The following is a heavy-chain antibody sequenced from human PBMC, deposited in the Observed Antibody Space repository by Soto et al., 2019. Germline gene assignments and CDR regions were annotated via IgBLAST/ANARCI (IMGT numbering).Heavy chain of an antibody. CDR1: GFSLSNARMG. D-gene: IGHD2-8*01. CDR3: ARIAGCTNGVCYRYYYYMDV. CDR2: IFSNDEK. J-gene: IGHJ6*03. Sequence: QVTLKASGPVLVKPTETLTLTCTDSGFSLSNARMGVSWIRQPPGKAQEWLAHIFSNDEKSYSTSLKSRLTISKDTSKSQVVPTMTNMDPVDTATYYCARIAGCTNGVCYRYYYYMDVGGKETTVAVSS. V-gene: IGHV2-26*01.